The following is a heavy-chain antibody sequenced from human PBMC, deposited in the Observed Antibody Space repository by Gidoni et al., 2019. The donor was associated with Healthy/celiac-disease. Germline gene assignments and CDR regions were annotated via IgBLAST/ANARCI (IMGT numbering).Heavy chain of an antibody. Sequence: QVQLVQSGAEVKKPGASVKVSCKASGYTFTSYGSSWVRQAPGQGLEWMGWISAYNGNTNYAQKLQGRVTMTTDTSTSTAYMELRSLRSDDTAVYYCAKGVLLLDSSGYYLNYYYGMDVWGQGTTVTVSS. CDR1: GYTFTSYG. V-gene: IGHV1-18*01. CDR3: AKGVLLLDSSGYYLNYYYGMDV. D-gene: IGHD3-22*01. J-gene: IGHJ6*02. CDR2: ISAYNGNT.